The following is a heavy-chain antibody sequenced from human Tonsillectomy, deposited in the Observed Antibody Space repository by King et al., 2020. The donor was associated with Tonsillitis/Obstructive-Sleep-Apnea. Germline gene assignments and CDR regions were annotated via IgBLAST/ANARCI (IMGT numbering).Heavy chain of an antibody. CDR2: ISAYNGNT. CDR1: GYTFTSYX. Sequence: QLVQSGAEVKKPGASVKVSCKAXGYTFTSYXISWVRQAPGQXLEWMGWISAYNGNTNYXXKXXGRVTMXXDTSTXTAXMELRSLRSDDTAGYYCAXXXXXXXXXXXLXYWGQXXLVTXX. J-gene: IGHJ4*02. CDR3: AXXXXXXXXXXXLXY. V-gene: IGHV1-18*01.